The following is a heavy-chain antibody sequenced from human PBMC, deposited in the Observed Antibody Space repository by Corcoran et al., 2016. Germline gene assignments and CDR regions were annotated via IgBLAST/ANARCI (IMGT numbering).Heavy chain of an antibody. J-gene: IGHJ3*02. D-gene: IGHD6-13*01. CDR3: AKDVRTSSWFHDAFDI. Sequence: QVQLVESGGGVVQPGRSLRLSCAASGFTFSSYGMHWVRQAPGRGLEWVAVISYDGSNKYYADSVKGRFTLSRDNSKNTLYLQLNSLRTEDTAMYYWAKDVRTSSWFHDAFDIWGQGTMVTVSS. CDR1: GFTFSSYG. CDR2: ISYDGSNK. V-gene: IGHV3-30*18.